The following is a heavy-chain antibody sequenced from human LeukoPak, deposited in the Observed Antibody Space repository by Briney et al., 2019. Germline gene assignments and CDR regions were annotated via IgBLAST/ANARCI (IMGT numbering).Heavy chain of an antibody. J-gene: IGHJ6*02. Sequence: PGGSLRLSCAASGFTFSDYYMSWIRQAPGKGLEWVSYISSSSSYTNYADSVKGRFTISRDNAKNSLYLQMNSLRAEDTAVYYCARAPHYSNYGPYYYGMDVWGQGTTVTVS. CDR3: ARAPHYSNYGPYYYGMDV. D-gene: IGHD4-11*01. CDR2: ISSSSSYT. CDR1: GFTFSDYY. V-gene: IGHV3-11*06.